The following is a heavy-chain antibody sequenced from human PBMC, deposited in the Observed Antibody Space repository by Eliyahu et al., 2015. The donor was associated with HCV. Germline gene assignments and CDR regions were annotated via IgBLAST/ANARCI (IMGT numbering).Heavy chain of an antibody. CDR1: GFTFSSYA. D-gene: IGHD1-26*01. Sequence: EVQLLESGGGLVQPGGSLRLSCAASGFTFSSYAMXWVRQAPGKGLEWVSAISGSGGSTYYADSVKGRFTISRDNSKNTLYLQMNSLRAEDTAVYYCAKGGRVYGLWPPVFDYWGQGTLVTVSS. CDR3: AKGGRVYGLWPPVFDY. J-gene: IGHJ4*02. V-gene: IGHV3-23*01. CDR2: ISGSGGST.